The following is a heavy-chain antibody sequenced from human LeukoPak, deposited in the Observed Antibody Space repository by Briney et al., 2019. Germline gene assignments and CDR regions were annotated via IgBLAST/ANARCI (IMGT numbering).Heavy chain of an antibody. V-gene: IGHV3-66*01. J-gene: IGHJ4*02. D-gene: IGHD1-1*01. CDR1: GFTVSSNY. CDR3: ARETGVYYFDY. CDR2: IYSGGST. Sequence: GGSLRLSCAASGFTVSSNYMSWVRQAPGKGLEWVSVIYSGGSTYYADSVKGRFTISGDNSKNTLYLQMNSPRAEDTAVYYCARETGVYYFDYWGQGTLVTVSS.